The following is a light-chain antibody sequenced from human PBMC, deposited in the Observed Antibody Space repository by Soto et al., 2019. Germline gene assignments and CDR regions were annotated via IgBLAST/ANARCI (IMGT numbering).Light chain of an antibody. J-gene: IGKJ1*01. CDR3: QQYGNSPWT. CDR1: QGISSY. CDR2: AAS. Sequence: DIQMTQSPSSLSASVGDRVTITCRASQGISSYLSWYQQKPGKAPKLLIYAASTLQSGVPSRFSGSGSGTDFTLTISRLEPEDFAVYYCQQYGNSPWTFGQGTKVDI. V-gene: IGKV1-9*01.